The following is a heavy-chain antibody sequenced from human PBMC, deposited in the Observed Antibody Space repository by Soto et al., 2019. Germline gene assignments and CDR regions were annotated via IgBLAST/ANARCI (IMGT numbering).Heavy chain of an antibody. V-gene: IGHV3-23*01. CDR3: ARGTLYGYPQRELGNYYYGMDV. D-gene: IGHD3-10*01. J-gene: IGHJ6*02. Sequence: PGGSLRLSCAASGFTFSTYALIWVRQAPGKGLEWVSGISGSGGSTCYADSVKGRFTISRDNSKNTLYLQMNSLRAEDTAVYYCARGTLYGYPQRELGNYYYGMDVWGQGTTVTVSS. CDR2: ISGSGGST. CDR1: GFTFSTYA.